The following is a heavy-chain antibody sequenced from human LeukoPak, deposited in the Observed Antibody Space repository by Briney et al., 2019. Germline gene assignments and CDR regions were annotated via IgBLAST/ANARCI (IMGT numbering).Heavy chain of an antibody. CDR3: ARGPELERYFDWLPKPYYFDY. Sequence: ASVTVSCKASGYTFTSYGISWVRQAPGQGLEWMGWISAYNGNTNYAQKLQGRVTMTTDTSTSTAYMELRSLRSDDTAVYYCARGPELERYFDWLPKPYYFDYWGQGTPVTVSS. J-gene: IGHJ4*02. V-gene: IGHV1-18*04. CDR2: ISAYNGNT. D-gene: IGHD3-9*01. CDR1: GYTFTSYG.